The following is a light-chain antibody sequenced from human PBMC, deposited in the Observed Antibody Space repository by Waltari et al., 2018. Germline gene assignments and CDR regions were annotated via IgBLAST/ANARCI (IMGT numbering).Light chain of an antibody. CDR3: QQFNTGYS. J-gene: IGKJ2*01. V-gene: IGKV3-15*01. CDR2: DAS. Sequence: EIVMTQSPATLSVSPGEAATLSCRASRAIANNLAWYQQKPGQALRLLIYDASTRATGIPARFRCSWSGTEFTLTITSLQSEDSAVYFCQQFNTGYSFGQGTKLEIK. CDR1: RAIANN.